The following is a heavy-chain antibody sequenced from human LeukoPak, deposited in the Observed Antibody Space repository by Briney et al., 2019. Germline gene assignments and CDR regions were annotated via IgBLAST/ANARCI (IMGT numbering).Heavy chain of an antibody. CDR3: AKDVVGRQWVENY. CDR2: INPNSGGT. D-gene: IGHD2-2*01. CDR1: GYTFTGYY. J-gene: IGHJ4*02. Sequence: ASVKVSCKASGYTFTGYYMHWVRQAPGQGLEWMGWINPNSGGTNYAQKFQGGVTMTRDTSISTAYMELSSLRAEDTAVYYCAKDVVGRQWVENYWGQGTLVTVSS. V-gene: IGHV1-2*02.